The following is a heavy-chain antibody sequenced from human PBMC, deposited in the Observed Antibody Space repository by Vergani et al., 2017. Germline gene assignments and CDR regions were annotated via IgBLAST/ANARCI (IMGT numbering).Heavy chain of an antibody. J-gene: IGHJ5*02. Sequence: QVHLVQSGSEVKKPGASVKVSCKASGYTITDYYIHWVRHAPGQRLEWMGWINPNSGGTEYAQKFQSRVTMTWDTSTTTAYVDLSSLRSDDTAVYYCARGRLYGGWFDPWGQGTLVTVSS. CDR1: GYTITDYY. CDR2: INPNSGGT. D-gene: IGHD4-17*01. CDR3: ARGRLYGGWFDP. V-gene: IGHV1-2*02.